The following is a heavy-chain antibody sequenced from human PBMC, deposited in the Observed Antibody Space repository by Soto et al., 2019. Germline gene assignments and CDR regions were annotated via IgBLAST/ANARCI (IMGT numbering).Heavy chain of an antibody. V-gene: IGHV4-31*03. CDR2: IYYIGRT. J-gene: IGHJ5*02. CDR3: ARSVFP. CDR1: GGSISSGGYY. Sequence: QVQLQESGPGLVKPSQTLSLTCTVSGGSISSGGYYGNLIRQHPVKGLEWIGYIYYIGRTYYNPSLKMRVTTSLDTSKNQCSLKLRSVTAADTAVYYCARSVFPWGQGPLVTVSS.